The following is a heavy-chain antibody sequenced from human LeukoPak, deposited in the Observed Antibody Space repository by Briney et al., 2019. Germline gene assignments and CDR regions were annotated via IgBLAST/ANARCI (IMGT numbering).Heavy chain of an antibody. Sequence: GESLRLSCAASGFSFSTSHMSWVRQAPGKGLEYVSVLYDSGDTYYAESVKGRFTISRDNSKNTVYLQMNSLRVEDTAVYYCARAAYDSGGYTANHDFWGQGTLVTVSS. CDR2: LYDSGDT. J-gene: IGHJ4*02. D-gene: IGHD3-22*01. CDR3: ARAAYDSGGYTANHDF. CDR1: GFSFSTSH. V-gene: IGHV3-53*01.